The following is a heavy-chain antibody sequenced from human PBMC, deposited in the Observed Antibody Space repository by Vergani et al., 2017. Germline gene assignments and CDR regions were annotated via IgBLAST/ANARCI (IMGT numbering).Heavy chain of an antibody. CDR1: GYIFTTYW. CDR3: ARHRGWGLVVVAATPWYYYYGMDV. CDR2: IYPDDSDT. J-gene: IGHJ6*02. Sequence: EVQLVQSEAEVRKPGESLKISCKGSGYIFTTYWIAWVRQMPGRGLEWMGIIYPDDSDTRYSPSFQGQVTISVDKSISAAYLQWSSLNASDTAIYYCARHRGWGLVVVAATPWYYYYGMDVWGQGTTVTVSS. V-gene: IGHV5-51*01. D-gene: IGHD2-15*01.